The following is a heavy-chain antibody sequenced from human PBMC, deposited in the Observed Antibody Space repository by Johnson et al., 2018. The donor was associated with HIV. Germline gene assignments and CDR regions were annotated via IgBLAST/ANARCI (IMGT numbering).Heavy chain of an antibody. V-gene: IGHV3-30*14. CDR1: GFRFSNYA. CDR3: AKGQYSSSPCAFDI. J-gene: IGHJ3*02. Sequence: QMLLVESGGGVVQPGRSLRLSCAASGFRFSNYALHWVRQTPGKGLEWVALISDDGSNIYYADSVKGRFTISRDNSKNTVYLQMGSLRAEDMAVYYCAKGQYSSSPCAFDIWGQGTMVTVSS. CDR2: ISDDGSNI. D-gene: IGHD6-6*01.